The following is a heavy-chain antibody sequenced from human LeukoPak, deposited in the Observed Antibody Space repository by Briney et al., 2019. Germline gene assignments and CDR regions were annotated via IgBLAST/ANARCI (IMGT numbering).Heavy chain of an antibody. Sequence: AGGSLRLSCAASGXTFISYWVHWVRQDPGKGLVWVSRINADGSSTSYADSVKGRFTISRDNAKNTLYLQMNSLRAEDTAVYYCARTATDAFDIWGQGTMVTVSS. D-gene: IGHD2-21*02. CDR1: GXTFISYW. V-gene: IGHV3-74*01. CDR3: ARTATDAFDI. CDR2: INADGSST. J-gene: IGHJ3*02.